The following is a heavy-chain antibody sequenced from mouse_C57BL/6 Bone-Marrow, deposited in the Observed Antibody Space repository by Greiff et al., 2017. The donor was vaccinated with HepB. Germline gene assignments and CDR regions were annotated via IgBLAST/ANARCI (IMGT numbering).Heavy chain of an antibody. D-gene: IGHD1-1*01. CDR3: ARRSPYYYGSSYGY. CDR2: IYPGGGYT. CDR1: GYTFTNYW. Sequence: VMLVESGAELVRPGTSVKMSCKASGYTFTNYWIGWAKQRPGHGLEWIGDIYPGGGYTNYNEKFKGKATLIADKSSSTAYMQFSSLTSEDSAIYYCARRSPYYYGSSYGYWGQGTTLTVSS. V-gene: IGHV1-63*01. J-gene: IGHJ2*01.